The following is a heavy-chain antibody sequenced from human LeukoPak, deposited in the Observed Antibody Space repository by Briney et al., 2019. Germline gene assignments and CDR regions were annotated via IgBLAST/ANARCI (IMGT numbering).Heavy chain of an antibody. CDR2: SFYSGST. CDR1: GASINSHY. J-gene: IGHJ4*02. CDR3: ARGTGNWNFGV. V-gene: IGHV4-59*11. Sequence: PSETLSLTCTVSGASINSHYWSWFRQSPGKGLEWIGHSFYSGSTNYSPSLRSRVTISVVRPNNKFSLRLRSVTAADTAIYYCARGTGNWNFGVWGRGSLIIVSS. D-gene: IGHD1-7*01.